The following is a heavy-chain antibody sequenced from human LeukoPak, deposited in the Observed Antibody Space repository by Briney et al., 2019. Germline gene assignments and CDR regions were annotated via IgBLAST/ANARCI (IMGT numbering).Heavy chain of an antibody. J-gene: IGHJ4*02. CDR1: GYSISSGYY. Sequence: SETLSLTCAVSGYSISSGYYWGWIRQPPGKGLEWIGSIYHSGSTYYNPSLKSRVTISVDTYKNQFSLKLSSVTAADTAVYYCARSGSYYPFDYWGQGTLVTVSS. CDR2: IYHSGST. CDR3: ARSGSYYPFDY. V-gene: IGHV4-38-2*01. D-gene: IGHD3-10*01.